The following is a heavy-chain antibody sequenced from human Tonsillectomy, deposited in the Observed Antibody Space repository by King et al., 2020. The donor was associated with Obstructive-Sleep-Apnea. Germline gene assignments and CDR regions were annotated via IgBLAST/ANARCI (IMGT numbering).Heavy chain of an antibody. Sequence: VQLQESGPGLVKPSQTLSLTCTVSGGSIGGGDYYWSWIRQPPGKGLEWVGSIYYSGSTYYNPSLKSRVTISVATSMKQFSLKLSSVTPADTAVYYCARDPGGQPWFDYWGQGTLVTVSS. J-gene: IGHJ4*02. CDR2: IYYSGST. D-gene: IGHD6-25*01. CDR1: GGSIGGGDYY. V-gene: IGHV4-30-4*01. CDR3: ARDPGGQPWFDY.